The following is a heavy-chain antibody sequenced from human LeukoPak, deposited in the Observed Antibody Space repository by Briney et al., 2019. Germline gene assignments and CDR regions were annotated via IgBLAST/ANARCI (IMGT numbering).Heavy chain of an antibody. Sequence: SETLSLTCAAYGGSFSGYYWSWIRQPPGKGLEWIGEINHSGSTNYNPSLKSRVTISVDTSKNQFSLKLSSVTAADTAVYYCARGLIRITMVRGVSWFDPWGQGTLVTVSS. J-gene: IGHJ5*02. V-gene: IGHV4-34*01. CDR1: GGSFSGYY. CDR3: ARGLIRITMVRGVSWFDP. CDR2: INHSGST. D-gene: IGHD3-10*01.